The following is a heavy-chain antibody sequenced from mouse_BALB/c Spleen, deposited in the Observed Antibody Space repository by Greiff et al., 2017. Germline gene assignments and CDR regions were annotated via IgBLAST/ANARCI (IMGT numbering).Heavy chain of an antibody. J-gene: IGHJ3*01. CDR3: TREAWFAY. CDR2: INPSNGGT. Sequence: VKLQESGADLVKPGASVKLSCKASGYTFTSYYMYWVKQRPGQGLEWIGEINPSNGGTNFNEKFKSKATLTVDKSSSTAYMQLSSLTSEDSAVYYCTREAWFAYWGQGTLVTVSA. CDR1: GYTFTSYY. V-gene: IGHV1S81*02.